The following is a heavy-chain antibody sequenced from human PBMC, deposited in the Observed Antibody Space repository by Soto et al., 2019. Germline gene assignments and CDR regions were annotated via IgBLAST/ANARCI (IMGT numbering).Heavy chain of an antibody. J-gene: IGHJ4*02. Sequence: GGSLTLSCAASGFTFSDYSMTWVRQAPGKALEWVSAIGGSGSSTYYADSVKGLFTISSNSSKNTPFLPMTSRPADNTAEYLWAKGVANDPRGCDYWGQGTLVTVSS. D-gene: IGHD1-1*01. V-gene: IGHV3-23*01. CDR1: GFTFSDYS. CDR2: IGGSGSST. CDR3: AKGVANDPRGCDY.